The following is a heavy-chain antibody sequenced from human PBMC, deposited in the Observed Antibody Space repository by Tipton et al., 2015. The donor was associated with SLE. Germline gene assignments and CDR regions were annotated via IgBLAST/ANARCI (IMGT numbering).Heavy chain of an antibody. CDR3: ARGFVTTSRVWNGFDI. CDR1: GGSISSLY. CDR2: IHYTENT. Sequence: TLSLTCTVSGGSISSLYWGWIRQPPGKGLEWSGYIHYTENTRYNPSLKTRVTISGDTSKNQFSLRLSSVTAADTAVYYCARGFVTTSRVWNGFDIWGQGTLVNVSS. D-gene: IGHD1-14*01. J-gene: IGHJ3*02. V-gene: IGHV4-59*11.